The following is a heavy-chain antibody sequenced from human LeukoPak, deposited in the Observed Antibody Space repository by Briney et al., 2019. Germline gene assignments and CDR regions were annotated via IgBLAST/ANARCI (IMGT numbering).Heavy chain of an antibody. CDR1: GYTFTGYY. Sequence: ASVKVSCKASGYTFTGYYMHWVRQAPGQGLEWMGWINPNSGGTNYAQKFQGRVTMTRDTSISTAYMELSRLRSDDTAVYYCARDKSFSSSSPPGYWGQGTLVTVSS. V-gene: IGHV1-2*02. CDR3: ARDKSFSSSSPPGY. D-gene: IGHD6-13*01. CDR2: INPNSGGT. J-gene: IGHJ4*02.